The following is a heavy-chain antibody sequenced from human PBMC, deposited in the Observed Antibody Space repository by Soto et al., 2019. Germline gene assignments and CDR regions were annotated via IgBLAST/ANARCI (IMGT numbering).Heavy chain of an antibody. Sequence: ASVKVSCKASGGTFSSYAISWVRQAPGQGLEWMGGIIPIFGTANYAQKFQDRVTITADKSTSTAYMELSSLRSEDTAVYYCARDLTMVRGPNQYYYGMDVWGQGTTVTVSS. V-gene: IGHV1-69*06. D-gene: IGHD3-10*01. CDR1: GGTFSSYA. J-gene: IGHJ6*02. CDR2: IIPIFGTA. CDR3: ARDLTMVRGPNQYYYGMDV.